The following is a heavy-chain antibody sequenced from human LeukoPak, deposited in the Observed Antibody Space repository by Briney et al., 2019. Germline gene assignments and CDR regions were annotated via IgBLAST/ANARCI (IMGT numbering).Heavy chain of an antibody. CDR3: AKDRVYSYGYVAGGYFDY. CDR1: GFTFSSYA. Sequence: GGSLRLSCAASGFTFSSYAMSWVRQAPGKGLEWVSAISGSGGSTCYADSVKGRFTISRDNSKNTLYLQMNSLRAEDTAVYYCAKDRVYSYGYVAGGYFDYWGQGTLVTVSS. J-gene: IGHJ4*02. V-gene: IGHV3-23*01. D-gene: IGHD5-18*01. CDR2: ISGSGGST.